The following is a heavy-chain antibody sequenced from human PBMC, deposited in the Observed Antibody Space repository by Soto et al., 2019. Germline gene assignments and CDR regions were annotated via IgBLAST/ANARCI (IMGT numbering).Heavy chain of an antibody. D-gene: IGHD3-22*01. CDR1: GFTFSSYA. V-gene: IGHV3-30-3*01. CDR2: ISYDGSDE. J-gene: IGHJ4*02. CDR3: ARDRSMVVVAPGD. Sequence: SCAASGFTFSSYAMHWVRQAPGKGLEWVAFISYDGSDEYYADSVKGRFTISRDNSKNTLYLQVNSLRIEDTAVYYCARDRSMVVVAPGDWGEGTLVTPSS.